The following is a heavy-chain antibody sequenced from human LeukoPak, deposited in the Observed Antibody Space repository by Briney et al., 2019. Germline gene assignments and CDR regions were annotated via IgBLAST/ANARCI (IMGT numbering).Heavy chain of an antibody. Sequence: GGSLRLSCAASGFTFSSYWMSWVRQAPGKGLEWVANIKQDGSEKYYVDSVKGRFTISRDNAKNSLYLQMNSLRAEDTAVFYCAKGGACSSTSCYSVDYWGQGTLVTVSS. CDR1: GFTFSSYW. J-gene: IGHJ4*02. V-gene: IGHV3-7*03. D-gene: IGHD2-2*01. CDR3: AKGGACSSTSCYSVDY. CDR2: IKQDGSEK.